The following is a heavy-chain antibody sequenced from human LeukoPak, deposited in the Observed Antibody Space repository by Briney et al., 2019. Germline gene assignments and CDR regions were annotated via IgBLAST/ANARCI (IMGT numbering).Heavy chain of an antibody. D-gene: IGHD3-10*01. J-gene: IGHJ5*02. Sequence: PSETLSLTCTVPDGSISSHYWSWIRQPPGKGLEWIGYIYYSGSTNYNPSLTSRVTISVDTSKNQFSLKLSSVTAADTAVYYCARDYGSGSYYNSGFHPWGQGTLVTVSS. CDR3: ARDYGSGSYYNSGFHP. CDR2: IYYSGST. CDR1: DGSISSHY. V-gene: IGHV4-59*11.